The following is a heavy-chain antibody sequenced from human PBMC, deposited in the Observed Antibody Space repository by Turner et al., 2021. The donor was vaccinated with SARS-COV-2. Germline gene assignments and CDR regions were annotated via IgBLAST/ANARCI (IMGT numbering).Heavy chain of an antibody. D-gene: IGHD2-2*01. CDR3: ARDCSTTTCEA. CDR2: ISSSSSYI. CDR1: GFTFSSYS. V-gene: IGHV3-21*01. Sequence: EVQLVESGGGLVKPGGSLRLSCAASGFTFSSYSMNWVRQAPGKGLELVSSISSSSSYIYYADSVKGRFTISRDNAKNSLYLQMNSLRAEDTAVYYCARDCSTTTCEAWGQGTLVTVSS. J-gene: IGHJ5*02.